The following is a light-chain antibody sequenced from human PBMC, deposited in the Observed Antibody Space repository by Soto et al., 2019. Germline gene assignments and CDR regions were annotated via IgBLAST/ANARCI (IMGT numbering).Light chain of an antibody. V-gene: IGKV1-5*03. CDR1: QSVSSW. Sequence: DIQMTQSPSSLSTSVGDRVTITCRASQSVSSWVAWYQQKPGKAPKLLIYRASNLQGGVPSRFSGSGSGTEFTLTIGSLQPDDSATYYCQQYDRYPLTFVGGTNIEIK. CDR2: RAS. CDR3: QQYDRYPLT. J-gene: IGKJ4*01.